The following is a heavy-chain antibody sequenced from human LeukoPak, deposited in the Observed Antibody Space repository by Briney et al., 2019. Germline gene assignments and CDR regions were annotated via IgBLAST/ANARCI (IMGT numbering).Heavy chain of an antibody. Sequence: SGTLSLTCAVSGGSISSPQWWTWVRQPPGKGLEWIGGIYHSGTTTYNPSLGGRVTISLDKSNNQFSLKLNYVTAADTAVYYCARGSYFHYFDPWGQGTLVTVSS. V-gene: IGHV4-4*02. D-gene: IGHD3-16*01. J-gene: IGHJ5*02. CDR3: ARGSYFHYFDP. CDR1: GGSISSPQW. CDR2: IYHSGTT.